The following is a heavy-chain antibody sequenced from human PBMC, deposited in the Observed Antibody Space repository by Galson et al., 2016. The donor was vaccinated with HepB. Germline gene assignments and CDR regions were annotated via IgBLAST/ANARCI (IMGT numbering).Heavy chain of an antibody. J-gene: IGHJ6*02. CDR3: ARGLPSKSDYYSYTLDV. Sequence: SVKVSCKASGGTFSSYAISWVRQAPGQGLEWMGGIIPIFGTANYAQKFHGRVTITADESTTTAYMELSSLRSEDTAVYYCARGLPSKSDYYSYTLDVLGQGTTVTVSS. V-gene: IGHV1-69*13. CDR1: GGTFSSYA. CDR2: IIPIFGTA.